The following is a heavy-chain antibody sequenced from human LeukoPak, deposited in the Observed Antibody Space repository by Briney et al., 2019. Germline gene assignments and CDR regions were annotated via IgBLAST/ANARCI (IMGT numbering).Heavy chain of an antibody. Sequence: GGSLRLSCSASGFSFSDYDMSWVRQAPGKGLEWVSAISGRSSHIYYGESVKGRFTISRDNAKNSLYLQMDSLGVEDTAVYYCGRAFPPLRASSAGDLWGQGTLVIVSS. CDR2: ISGRSSHI. D-gene: IGHD3-16*01. J-gene: IGHJ1*01. CDR3: GRAFPPLRASSAGDL. V-gene: IGHV3-21*01. CDR1: GFSFSDYD.